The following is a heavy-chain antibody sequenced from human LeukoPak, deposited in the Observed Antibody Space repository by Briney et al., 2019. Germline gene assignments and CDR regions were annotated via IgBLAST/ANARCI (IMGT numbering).Heavy chain of an antibody. CDR1: GFIFSNAW. V-gene: IGHV3-15*07. CDR3: TTPNCSSTSCYRRYYNWFDP. Sequence: PGGSLRLSCAASGFIFSNAWMNWVRQAPGKGLEWVGRVKSIADGGKTDYAAPVKGRFTISRDDSQNTLYLQMNSLKTEDTAVYYCTTPNCSSTSCYRRYYNWFDPWGQGTLVTVSS. J-gene: IGHJ5*02. CDR2: VKSIADGGKT. D-gene: IGHD2-2*01.